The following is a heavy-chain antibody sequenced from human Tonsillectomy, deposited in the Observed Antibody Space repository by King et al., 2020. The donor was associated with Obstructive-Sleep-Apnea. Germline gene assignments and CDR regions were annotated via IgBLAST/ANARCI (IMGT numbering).Heavy chain of an antibody. Sequence: VQLVESGGGVVQPGRSLRLSCAASGFTFSSYGMHWVRQAPGKGLEWVAFIRYDGSNKYYADSVKGRFTISRDNSKNTLYLQMTSLRAEDTAVYYCAKESGWYYFDYWGQGTLVTVSS. V-gene: IGHV3-30*02. CDR1: GFTFSSYG. J-gene: IGHJ4*02. CDR2: IRYDGSNK. CDR3: AKESGWYYFDY. D-gene: IGHD6-19*01.